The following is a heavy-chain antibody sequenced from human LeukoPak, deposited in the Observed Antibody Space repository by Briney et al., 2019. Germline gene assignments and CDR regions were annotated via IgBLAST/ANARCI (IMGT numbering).Heavy chain of an antibody. CDR3: ARDLGPHCSSPNSGAFDI. Sequence: GGSLRLSCEATGFSFSSYAMSWVRQAPGKGLEWVSAISGSGGSTYHADSVKGRLTISRDISKNTLYLQMNSLRAEDTAVYYCARDLGPHCSSPNSGAFDIWGQGTMVTVSS. CDR1: GFSFSSYA. J-gene: IGHJ3*02. CDR2: ISGSGGST. D-gene: IGHD6-6*01. V-gene: IGHV3-23*01.